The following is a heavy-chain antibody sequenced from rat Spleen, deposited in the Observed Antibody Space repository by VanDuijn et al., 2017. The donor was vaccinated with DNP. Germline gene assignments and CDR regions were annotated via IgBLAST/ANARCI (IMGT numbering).Heavy chain of an antibody. CDR1: GFTFSDHN. J-gene: IGHJ2*01. D-gene: IGHD4-3*01. Sequence: EVQLVESGGGLVQPGRSLILSCTASGFTFSDHNMAWVRQAPKKGLEWVATISYDGSSTYYRDSVKGRFIISRNNAKSTLYLQIDSLRSDDTATYYCARDVGESFDYWGQGVMVTVSS. CDR3: ARDVGESFDY. CDR2: ISYDGSST. V-gene: IGHV5-7*01.